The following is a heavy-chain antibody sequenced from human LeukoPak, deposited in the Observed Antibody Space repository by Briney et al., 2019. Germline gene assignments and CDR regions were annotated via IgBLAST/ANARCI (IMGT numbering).Heavy chain of an antibody. CDR1: GGSISSSSYY. CDR3: ARLAKSYYYYYYGMDV. Sequence: SETLSLTCTVSGGSISSSSYYWGWIRQPPGKGLEWIGSIYYSGSTYYNPSLKSRVTISVDTSKNQFSLKLSSVTAADTAVYYCARLAKSYYYYYYGMDVWGQGTTVTVSS. J-gene: IGHJ6*02. V-gene: IGHV4-39*01. CDR2: IYYSGST.